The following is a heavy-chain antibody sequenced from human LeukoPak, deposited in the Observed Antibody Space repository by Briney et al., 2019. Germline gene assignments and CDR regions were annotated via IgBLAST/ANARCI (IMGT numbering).Heavy chain of an antibody. J-gene: IGHJ6*03. D-gene: IGHD3-10*01. Sequence: KTSQTLSLTCTVSGGSISSYYWSWIRQPAGKGLEWIGRIYTSGGTNYNPSLKSRVTMSVDTSKNQFSLKLSSVTAADTAVYYCARDYYGVRGDFRHTQEGYYYYMDVWGKGTTVTISS. CDR2: IYTSGGT. V-gene: IGHV4-4*07. CDR1: GGSISSYY. CDR3: ARDYYGVRGDFRHTQEGYYYYMDV.